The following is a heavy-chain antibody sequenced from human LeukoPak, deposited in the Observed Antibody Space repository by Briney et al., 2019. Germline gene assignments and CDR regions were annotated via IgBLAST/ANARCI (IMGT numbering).Heavy chain of an antibody. CDR1: GFTFSSYG. CDR3: ARVEAVLRYFDWSSQYYYYYYMDV. J-gene: IGHJ6*03. Sequence: GGSLRLSCAASGFTFSSYGMHWVRQAPGKGLEWVAFIRYDGSNKYYADSVKGRFTISRDNAKNSLYLQMNSLRAEDTAVYYCARVEAVLRYFDWSSQYYYYYYMDVWGKGTTVTISS. CDR2: IRYDGSNK. D-gene: IGHD3-9*01. V-gene: IGHV3-30*02.